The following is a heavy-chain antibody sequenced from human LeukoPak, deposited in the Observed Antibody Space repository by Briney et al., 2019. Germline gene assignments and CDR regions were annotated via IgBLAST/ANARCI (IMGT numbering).Heavy chain of an antibody. CDR3: AKSWDTAMVSRYYFDY. D-gene: IGHD5-18*01. CDR1: GFTFSSYA. V-gene: IGHV3-23*01. J-gene: IGHJ4*02. Sequence: GGSLRLSCAASGFTFSSYAMSWVRQAPGKGLEWVSAISGSGGSTYYADSVKGRFTISGDNSKNTLYLQMNSLRAEDTAVYYCAKSWDTAMVSRYYFDYWGQGTLVTVSS. CDR2: ISGSGGST.